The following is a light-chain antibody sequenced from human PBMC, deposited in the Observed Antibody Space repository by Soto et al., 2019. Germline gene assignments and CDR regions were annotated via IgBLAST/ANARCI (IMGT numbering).Light chain of an antibody. V-gene: IGLV4-69*01. Sequence: QLVLTQPPSASASLGASVKLTCTLSSGHNSYAIAWHQQQPEKGPRYLMQLNNHGSHSKGDGTPDRFSGSSAGAERYLTISSLQSEDEADYYCQTWSTDIRVFGGGTKLTVL. CDR3: QTWSTDIRV. J-gene: IGLJ3*02. CDR1: SGHNSYA. CDR2: LNNHGSH.